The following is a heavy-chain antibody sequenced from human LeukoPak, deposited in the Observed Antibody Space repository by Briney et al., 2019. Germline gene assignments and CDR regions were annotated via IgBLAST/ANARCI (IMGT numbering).Heavy chain of an antibody. CDR3: VRSKSGTYGWFDP. J-gene: IGHJ5*02. CDR1: GGSISNYY. V-gene: IGHV4-59*01. CDR2: IYYTGST. Sequence: SETLSLTCTVSGGSISNYYWSWIRQPPGKGLEWIGYIYYTGSTNYNPSLKSRVIISVDTSKNQFSLKVSSVTAADTAVYYCVRSKSGTYGWFDPWGQGTLVTVSS. D-gene: IGHD4-17*01.